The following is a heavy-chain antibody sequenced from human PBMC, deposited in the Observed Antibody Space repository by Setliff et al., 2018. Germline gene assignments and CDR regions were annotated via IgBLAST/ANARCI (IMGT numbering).Heavy chain of an antibody. CDR2: IYHRGST. J-gene: IGHJ4*01. D-gene: IGHD3-3*01. CDR3: ARHFRSSKVQFLEYLTDYYFDS. V-gene: IGHV4-59*05. Sequence: SETLSLTCNVSGGSISSYYWTWIRQPPGKGLEWIGSIYHRGSTYYNPSLKSRVTISVDTSNNHFSLKLSSVTAADTAVYYCARHFRSSKVQFLEYLTDYYFDSWG. CDR1: GGSISSYY.